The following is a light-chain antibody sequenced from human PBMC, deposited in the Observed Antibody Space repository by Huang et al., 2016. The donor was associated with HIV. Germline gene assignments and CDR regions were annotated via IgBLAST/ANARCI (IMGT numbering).Light chain of an antibody. CDR1: QSVSHF. CDR3: QQRSKWPLT. Sequence: DIVLTHSPATLSLSPGQRVTLSCRPSQSVSHFLAWYQQKPGQSPRLLIYDASKRATGIPARFSGRGAGTDFTLIISSLEPEDFAVYYCQQRSKWPLTFGGGTKMESK. J-gene: IGKJ4*01. CDR2: DAS. V-gene: IGKV3-11*01.